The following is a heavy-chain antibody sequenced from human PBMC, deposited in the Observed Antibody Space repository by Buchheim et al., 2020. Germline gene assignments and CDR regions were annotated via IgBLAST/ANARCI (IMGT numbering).Heavy chain of an antibody. Sequence: QVQLQESGPGLVKPSETLSLTCTVSGGSISSYYWIWIRQPPGKGLEWFGYIFYSGSTNYNPSLKSRVTISVDMSKNQFSLKLSTVTAADTAVYYCASTPLGSSSLYFDYWGQGTL. CDR3: ASTPLGSSSLYFDY. J-gene: IGHJ4*02. CDR2: IFYSGST. D-gene: IGHD6-13*01. CDR1: GGSISSYY. V-gene: IGHV4-59*01.